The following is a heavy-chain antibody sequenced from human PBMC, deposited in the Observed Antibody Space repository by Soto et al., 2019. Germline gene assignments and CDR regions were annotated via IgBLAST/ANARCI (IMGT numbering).Heavy chain of an antibody. V-gene: IGHV3-11*01. J-gene: IGHJ4*02. CDR3: ARDHRYSSGWPPIDY. CDR1: GFTFSDYY. Sequence: GGSLRLSCAASGFTFSDYYMSWIRQAPGKGLEWVSYISSSGSTIYYADSVKGRFTISRDNAKNSLYLQMNSLRAEDTAVYYCARDHRYSSGWPPIDYWGQGILVTVSS. D-gene: IGHD6-19*01. CDR2: ISSSGSTI.